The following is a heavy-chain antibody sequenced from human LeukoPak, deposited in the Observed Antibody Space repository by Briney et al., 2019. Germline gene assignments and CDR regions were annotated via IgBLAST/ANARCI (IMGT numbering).Heavy chain of an antibody. CDR2: ISSSSSYI. CDR3: AKDSDRSPADY. CDR1: GFTFSSYS. J-gene: IGHJ4*02. Sequence: PGGSLRLSCAAAGFTFSSYSMNWVRQAPGKGLEWVSSISSSSSYIYYADSVKGRSTISRDNSKNTLYQQMNSLRAEDTAVYYCAKDSDRSPADYWGQGTLVTVSS. D-gene: IGHD3-22*01. V-gene: IGHV3-21*01.